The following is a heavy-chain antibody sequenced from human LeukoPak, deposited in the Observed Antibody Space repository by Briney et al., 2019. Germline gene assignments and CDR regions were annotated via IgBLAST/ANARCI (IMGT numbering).Heavy chain of an antibody. J-gene: IGHJ6*02. CDR3: ARDRGVEMATIRRGGYYGMDV. CDR1: GGSISTDNYY. Sequence: PSETRSLTCTVSGGSISTDNYYWTWIRQPPGKGLEWIAYISHTGSTYYNPSLRSRVTISLDASKNHFSLKLSSVTAADTAVYYCARDRGVEMATIRRGGYYGMDVWGQGTTVTVSS. V-gene: IGHV4-30-4*01. D-gene: IGHD5-24*01. CDR2: ISHTGST.